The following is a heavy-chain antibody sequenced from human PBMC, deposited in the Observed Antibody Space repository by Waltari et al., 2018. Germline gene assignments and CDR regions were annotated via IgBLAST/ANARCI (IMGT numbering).Heavy chain of an antibody. CDR1: GGSISSGSYS. Sequence: QVQLQESGPGLVKPSQTLSLTCTVSGGSISSGSYSWRWIPQPAGTGLEWIGRIYPSGSTNYNPSLKSRVTISVDTSKNQFSLKLSSVTAADTAVYYCARGYYGSVSYSYYYYYMDVWGKGTTVTVSS. CDR2: IYPSGST. D-gene: IGHD3-10*01. CDR3: ARGYYGSVSYSYYYYYMDV. V-gene: IGHV4-61*02. J-gene: IGHJ6*03.